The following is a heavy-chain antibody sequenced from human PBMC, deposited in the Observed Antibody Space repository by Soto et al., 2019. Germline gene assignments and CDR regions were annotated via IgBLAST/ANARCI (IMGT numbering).Heavy chain of an antibody. CDR3: AKGNIAARPSWWFDP. D-gene: IGHD6-6*01. J-gene: IGHJ5*02. V-gene: IGHV3-23*01. Sequence: GGSLRLSCAASGFTFSSYAMSWVRQAPGKGLEWVSAISGSGGSTYYADSVKGRFTISRDNSKNTLYLQMNSLRAEDTAVYSCAKGNIAARPSWWFDPWGQGTLVTVSS. CDR1: GFTFSSYA. CDR2: ISGSGGST.